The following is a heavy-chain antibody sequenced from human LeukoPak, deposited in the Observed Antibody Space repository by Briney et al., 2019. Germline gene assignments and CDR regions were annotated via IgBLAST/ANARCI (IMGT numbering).Heavy chain of an antibody. CDR3: ALAATQASFDY. V-gene: IGHV4-34*01. J-gene: IGHJ4*02. CDR2: INHSGST. CDR1: GGSFSGYY. Sequence: SETLSLTCAVYGGSFSGYYWSWIRQPPGKGLEWIGEINHSGSTNYNPSLKSRVTISVDTSKNQFSLKLSSVTAADTAVYYCALAATQASFDYWGQGTLVPVSS. D-gene: IGHD2-15*01.